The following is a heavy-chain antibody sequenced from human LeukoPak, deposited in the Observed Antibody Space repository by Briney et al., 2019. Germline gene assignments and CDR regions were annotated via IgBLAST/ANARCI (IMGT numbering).Heavy chain of an antibody. CDR1: GGSISNYY. D-gene: IGHD2-15*01. CDR3: ARDLPPQGSGGYHNAFDI. J-gene: IGHJ3*02. Sequence: PSETLSLTCTVSGGSISNYYWSWIRQPPGKRLEWIGYIYYGGNTNYNPSLKSRVTISADTTKNRFSLKLTSVTAADTALYYCARDLPPQGSGGYHNAFDIWGQGTMVIVSS. V-gene: IGHV4-59*01. CDR2: IYYGGNT.